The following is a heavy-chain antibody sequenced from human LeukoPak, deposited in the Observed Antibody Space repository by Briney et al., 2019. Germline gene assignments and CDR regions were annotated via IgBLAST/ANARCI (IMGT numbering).Heavy chain of an antibody. CDR1: GFTFSDYW. CDR2: ISYDGSNK. J-gene: IGHJ4*02. V-gene: IGHV3-30*18. CDR3: AKVWFGELHFDY. Sequence: GGSLRLSCAASGFTFSDYWMHWVRQAPGKGLEWVAVISYDGSNKYYADSVKGRFTISRDNSKNTLYLQMNSLRAEDTAVYYCAKVWFGELHFDYWGQGTLVTVSS. D-gene: IGHD3-10*01.